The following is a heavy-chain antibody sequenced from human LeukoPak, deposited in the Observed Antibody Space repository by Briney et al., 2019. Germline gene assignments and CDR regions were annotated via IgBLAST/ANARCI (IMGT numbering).Heavy chain of an antibody. Sequence: PGGSLRLSCAASGFTVSSNYMSWVRQAPGKGLEWVPVIYSGGSTYYADSVKGRFTISRDNSKNTLYLQMNSLRAEDTAVYYCARDGVAPGAPSNYYYYYGMDVWGQGTTVTVSS. CDR2: IYSGGST. CDR3: ARDGVAPGAPSNYYYYYGMDV. J-gene: IGHJ6*02. D-gene: IGHD1-26*01. V-gene: IGHV3-53*01. CDR1: GFTVSSNY.